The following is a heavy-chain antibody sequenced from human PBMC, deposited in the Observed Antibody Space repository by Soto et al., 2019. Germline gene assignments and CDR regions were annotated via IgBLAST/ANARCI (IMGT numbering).Heavy chain of an antibody. CDR3: ARDGPFNSSGWGLAFDI. D-gene: IGHD6-19*01. CDR1: GYTFTSYG. V-gene: IGHV1-18*01. J-gene: IGHJ3*02. CDR2: ISAYNGNT. Sequence: ASVKVSCTASGYTFTSYGISWVRQAPGQGLEWMGWISAYNGNTNYAQKLQGRVTMTTDTSTGTAYMELRSLRSDDTAVHYCARDGPFNSSGWGLAFDIWGQGTMVTVSS.